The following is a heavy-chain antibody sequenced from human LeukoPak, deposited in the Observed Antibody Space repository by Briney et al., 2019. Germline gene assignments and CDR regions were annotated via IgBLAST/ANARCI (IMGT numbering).Heavy chain of an antibody. D-gene: IGHD3-22*01. V-gene: IGHV1-2*02. CDR1: GYTFTGYY. J-gene: IGHJ5*02. Sequence: ASVKVSCKASGYTFTGYYMHWVRQAPGQGLEWMGWNNPNSGGTNYAQKFQGRVTMTRDTSISTAYMELSRLRSDDTAVYYCARESRYDSSGYPGWFDPWGQGTLVTVSS. CDR3: ARESRYDSSGYPGWFDP. CDR2: NNPNSGGT.